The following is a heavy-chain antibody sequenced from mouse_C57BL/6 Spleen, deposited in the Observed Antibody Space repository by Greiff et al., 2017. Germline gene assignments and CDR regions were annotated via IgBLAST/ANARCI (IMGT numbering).Heavy chain of an antibody. Sequence: EVQLQQSGPELVKPGASVKIPCKASGYTFTDYNMDWVKQSHGKSLEWIGDINPNNGGTIYNQKFKGKATLTVDKSSSTAYMELRSLTSEDTAVYYCARRWDSRYFDVWGTGTTVTVSS. V-gene: IGHV1-18*01. CDR3: ARRWDSRYFDV. D-gene: IGHD4-1*01. CDR2: INPNNGGT. CDR1: GYTFTDYN. J-gene: IGHJ1*03.